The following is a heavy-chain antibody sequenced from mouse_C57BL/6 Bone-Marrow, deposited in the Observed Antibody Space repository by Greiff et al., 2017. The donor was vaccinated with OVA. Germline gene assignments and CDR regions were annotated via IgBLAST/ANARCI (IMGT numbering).Heavy chain of an antibody. V-gene: IGHV1-63*01. Sequence: QVQLKESGAELVRPGTSVKMSCKASGYTFTNYWIGWAKQRPGHGLAWIGDIYPGGGYTNYHEKFKGKAKLTADKTSSTAYMQCSCLTSDDSAIYNCARWVYGVSYFGYFDVWGTGTTVTVSS. CDR3: ARWVYGVSYFGYFDV. CDR1: GYTFTNYW. CDR2: IYPGGGYT. J-gene: IGHJ1*03. D-gene: IGHD1-1*01.